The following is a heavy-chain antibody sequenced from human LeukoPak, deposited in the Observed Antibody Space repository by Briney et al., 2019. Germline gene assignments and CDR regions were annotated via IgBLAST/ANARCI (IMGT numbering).Heavy chain of an antibody. J-gene: IGHJ4*02. CDR3: ARVKAGFTMVRGVIPLFDY. V-gene: IGHV4-39*07. Sequence: SETQSLTCTVSGGSISSSSYYWGWIRQPPGKGLEWIGSIYYSGSTYYNPSLKSRVTISVDTSKNQFSLKLSSVTAADTAVYYCARVKAGFTMVRGVIPLFDYWGQGTLVTVSS. CDR2: IYYSGST. CDR1: GGSISSSSYY. D-gene: IGHD3-10*01.